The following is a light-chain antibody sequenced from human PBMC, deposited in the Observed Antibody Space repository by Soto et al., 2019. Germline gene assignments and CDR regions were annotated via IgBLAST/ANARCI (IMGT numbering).Light chain of an antibody. CDR2: DVD. Sequence: QSALTQPRSVSGSPGQSVTISCTGTRSDVAGYNFVSWYQQHPGKAPTRIIYDVDKRPSGVPDRFSGSKSADTASLTISGLQAEDEAEYYCCSYAGNRVIFGGGTKVTVL. J-gene: IGLJ2*01. CDR1: RSDVAGYNF. V-gene: IGLV2-11*01. CDR3: CSYAGNRVI.